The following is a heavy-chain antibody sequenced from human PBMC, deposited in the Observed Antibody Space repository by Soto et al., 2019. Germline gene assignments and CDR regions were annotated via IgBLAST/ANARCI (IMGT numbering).Heavy chain of an antibody. CDR1: GGSISSYY. V-gene: IGHV4-59*01. D-gene: IGHD3-3*01. Sequence: PSETLSLTCTVSGGSISSYYWSWIRQPPGKGLEWIGYIYYSGSTNYNPSLKSRVAISVDTSKNQFSLKLSSVTAADTAVYYCASSPYPPLIRFLKWLPWHYFDYWGQGTLVTVSS. CDR2: IYYSGST. CDR3: ASSPYPPLIRFLKWLPWHYFDY. J-gene: IGHJ4*02.